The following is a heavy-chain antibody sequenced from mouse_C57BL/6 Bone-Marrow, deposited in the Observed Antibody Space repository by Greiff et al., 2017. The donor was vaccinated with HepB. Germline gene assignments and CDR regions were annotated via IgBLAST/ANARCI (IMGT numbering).Heavy chain of an antibody. V-gene: IGHV14-1*01. CDR3: TTERWLRRGFAY. Sequence: VQLQQSGAELVRPGASVKLSCTASGFNIKDYYMHWVKQRPEQGLEWIGRIDPEDGDTEYAPKFQGKATLTADTSSNTAYLQLSSLTSEDTAVDYCTTERWLRRGFAYWGQGTVVTVTA. D-gene: IGHD2-2*01. CDR1: GFNIKDYY. J-gene: IGHJ3*01. CDR2: IDPEDGDT.